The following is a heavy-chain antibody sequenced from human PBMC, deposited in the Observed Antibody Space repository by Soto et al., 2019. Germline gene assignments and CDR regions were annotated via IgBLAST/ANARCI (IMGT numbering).Heavy chain of an antibody. D-gene: IGHD1-26*01. Sequence: QVDLVQSGPEVRKPGASVNVSCKASGYTFSTYGISWVRQAPGQGLEWMGWISAYNHYTNYARKFQDRVTMTTDTSTNTAYMELRSLTSGDTAMYFCARVGPSREVPYPFEYWGQGTLVTVSS. CDR3: ARVGPSREVPYPFEY. CDR1: GYTFSTYG. CDR2: ISAYNHYT. J-gene: IGHJ4*02. V-gene: IGHV1-18*01.